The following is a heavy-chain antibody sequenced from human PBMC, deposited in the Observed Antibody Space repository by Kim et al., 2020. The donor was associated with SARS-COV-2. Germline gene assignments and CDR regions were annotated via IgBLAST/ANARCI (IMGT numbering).Heavy chain of an antibody. J-gene: IGHJ6*02. Sequence: SETLSLTCTVSGGSVSSGSYYWSWIRQPPGKGLEWIGYIYYSGSTNYNPSLKSRVTISVDTSKNQFSLKLSSVTAADTAVYYCAREKWFGGRSMDVWGQGTTVTVSS. D-gene: IGHD3-10*01. V-gene: IGHV4-61*01. CDR1: GGSVSSGSYY. CDR3: AREKWFGGRSMDV. CDR2: IYYSGST.